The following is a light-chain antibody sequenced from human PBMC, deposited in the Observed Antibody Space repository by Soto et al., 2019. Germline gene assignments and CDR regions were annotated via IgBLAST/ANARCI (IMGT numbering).Light chain of an antibody. V-gene: IGLV1-40*01. J-gene: IGLJ1*01. CDR1: SSNIGAGYE. Sequence: QSVLTQPPSVSEAPGQRVTISCTGSSSNIGAGYEAHWYQQVPGTAPKLLIYENNNRPSGVPDRFSGSKSGTSASLAITGLQAEDEAEYYCQSYDSNLSGYVFGTGTKVTVL. CDR3: QSYDSNLSGYV. CDR2: ENN.